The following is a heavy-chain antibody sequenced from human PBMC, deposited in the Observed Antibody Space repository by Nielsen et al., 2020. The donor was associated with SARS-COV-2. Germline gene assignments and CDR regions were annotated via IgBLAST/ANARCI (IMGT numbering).Heavy chain of an antibody. Sequence: GGSLRLSCEASGFTFTYYGMHWVRQAPGKGLEWVAVIWYDGSNKYYADSVKGRFTISRDNSKNTLYLQMNSLRAEDTAVYYCARDLGYCSSTSCYWDDAFDIWGQGTMVTVSS. V-gene: IGHV3-33*01. CDR2: IWYDGSNK. CDR3: ARDLGYCSSTSCYWDDAFDI. CDR1: GFTFTYYG. J-gene: IGHJ3*02. D-gene: IGHD2-2*01.